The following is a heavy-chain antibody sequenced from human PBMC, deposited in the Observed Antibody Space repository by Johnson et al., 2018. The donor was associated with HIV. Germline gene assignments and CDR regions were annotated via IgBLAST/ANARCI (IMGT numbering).Heavy chain of an antibody. D-gene: IGHD1-7*01. CDR1: NFTFKDFY. CDR2: ISGSGFDT. Sequence: QVQLVESGGDLIKPGGSLRLSCAVSNFTFKDFYMSWIRQAPGKGLEWLSYISGSGFDTYYADSLKGRFTISRDNAKNSLFLQMNGLRAEDTAVYYCARAPYNWNLGLFDAFDVWGQGTMVTVSS. CDR3: ARAPYNWNLGLFDAFDV. V-gene: IGHV3-11*04. J-gene: IGHJ3*01.